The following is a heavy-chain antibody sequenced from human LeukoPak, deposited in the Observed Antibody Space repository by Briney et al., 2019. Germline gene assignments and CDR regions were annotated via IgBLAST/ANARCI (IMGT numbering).Heavy chain of an antibody. Sequence: GGSLRLSCAASGFTFSSYSMNWVRQAPGKGLEWVSVISDDGGSTYYADSVKGRFTISRDNSKNTLYLQMNSLRAEDTAVYYCAPTCSGGTCYLFDYWGQGTLVTVSS. J-gene: IGHJ4*02. CDR3: APTCSGGTCYLFDY. CDR1: GFTFSSYS. D-gene: IGHD2-15*01. CDR2: ISDDGGST. V-gene: IGHV3-23*01.